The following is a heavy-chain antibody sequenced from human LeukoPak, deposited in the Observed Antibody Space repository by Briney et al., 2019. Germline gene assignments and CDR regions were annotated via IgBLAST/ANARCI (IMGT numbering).Heavy chain of an antibody. D-gene: IGHD1-1*01. CDR1: GFTFSSYS. CDR3: ARAVRWKYAFDI. V-gene: IGHV3-48*01. Sequence: GGSLRLSCAASGFTFSSYSMNWVRQAPGKGLEWVSYISSSSSTIYYADAVKGRFTISRDNAKNSLYLQMNSLRAEDTAVYYCARAVRWKYAFDIWGQGTMVTVSS. CDR2: ISSSSSTI. J-gene: IGHJ3*02.